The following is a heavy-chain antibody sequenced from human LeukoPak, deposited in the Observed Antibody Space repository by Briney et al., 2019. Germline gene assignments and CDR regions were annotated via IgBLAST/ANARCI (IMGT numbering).Heavy chain of an antibody. V-gene: IGHV4-61*02. CDR2: IYASGST. D-gene: IGHD3-22*01. J-gene: IGHJ4*02. Sequence: SETLSLTCTVSGGSISSGSYRWSWIRQPAGKGLEWIGRIYASGSTNYNPSLKSRLTISVDTSKNQFSLKLSSVTAADTAVYYCARELQYYYDSSGYSDYWGQGTLVTVSS. CDR1: GGSISSGSYR. CDR3: ARELQYYYDSSGYSDY.